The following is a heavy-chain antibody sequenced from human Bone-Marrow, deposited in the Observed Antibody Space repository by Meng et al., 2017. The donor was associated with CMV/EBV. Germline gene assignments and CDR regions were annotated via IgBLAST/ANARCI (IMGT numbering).Heavy chain of an antibody. CDR2: ISGSGGST. D-gene: IGHD1-1*01. J-gene: IGHJ6*02. CDR1: GFTFSSYA. CDR3: AKDDHNWNEIYYGMDV. Sequence: GESLKISCAASGFTFSSYAMSWVRQAPRKGLEWVSAISGSGGSTYYADSVKGRFTISRDNSKNTLYLQMNSLRAEDTAVYYCAKDDHNWNEIYYGMDVWGQGTTVTVSS. V-gene: IGHV3-23*01.